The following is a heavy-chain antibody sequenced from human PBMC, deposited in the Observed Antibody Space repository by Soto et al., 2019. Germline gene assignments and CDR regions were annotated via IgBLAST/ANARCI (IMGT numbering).Heavy chain of an antibody. Sequence: GASVKVSCKVSGYTLTELSMHWVRQAPGKGLEWMGGFDPEDGETIYAQKFQGRVTMTEDTSTDTAYMELSSLRSEDTAVYYCATGPNYYDSSGYYYLRWGYDYWGQGTLVTVSS. D-gene: IGHD3-22*01. CDR3: ATGPNYYDSSGYYYLRWGYDY. V-gene: IGHV1-24*01. CDR2: FDPEDGET. CDR1: GYTLTELS. J-gene: IGHJ4*02.